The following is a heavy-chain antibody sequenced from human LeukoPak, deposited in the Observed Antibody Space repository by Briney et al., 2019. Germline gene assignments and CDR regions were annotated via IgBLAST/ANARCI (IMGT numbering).Heavy chain of an antibody. J-gene: IGHJ5*01. V-gene: IGHV4-34*01. CDR2: INHSGST. D-gene: IGHD2-15*01. CDR3: ARRSCSGGTCYESRGWFDS. CDR1: GGSFSGYY. Sequence: SETLSLTCAVYGGSFSGYYWSWIRQPPGKGLEWIGEINHSGSTNYNPSLQTRVTMSVDTSKTQFSLKLSSVTAADTAVYYCARRSCSGGTCYESRGWFDSWGQGTLVTVSS.